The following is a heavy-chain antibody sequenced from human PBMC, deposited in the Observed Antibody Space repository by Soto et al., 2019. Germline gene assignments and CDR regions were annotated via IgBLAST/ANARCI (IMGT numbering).Heavy chain of an antibody. Sequence: QLQLQESGSGLVKPSQTLSLTCAVSGGSISSDTYSWSWIRQPPGKGLEWVGYIHQSGNTYFNPSLKNRVTLSVVGSTNQLSMSLTSVAAAGTAVYYCAWTRLLGWFGPWGQGTLVTVSS. J-gene: IGHJ5*02. CDR1: GGSISSDTYS. D-gene: IGHD2-15*01. CDR2: IHQSGNT. CDR3: AWTRLLGWFGP. V-gene: IGHV4-30-2*01.